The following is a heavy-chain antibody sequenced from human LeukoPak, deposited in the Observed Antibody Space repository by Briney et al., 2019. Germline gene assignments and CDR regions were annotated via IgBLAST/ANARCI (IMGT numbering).Heavy chain of an antibody. CDR2: IYSGGSI. D-gene: IGHD3/OR15-3a*01. J-gene: IGHJ6*02. CDR1: GFTVSSNY. Sequence: GGSLRLSCAASGFTVSSNYMSWVRQAPGKGLEWVSVIYSGGSIYYVDSVKGRSTISRDNSKNTLYLQMNSLRAEDTAVYYCAREEKDFMNSYGKDVWGQGTTVTVSS. V-gene: IGHV3-53*01. CDR3: AREEKDFMNSYGKDV.